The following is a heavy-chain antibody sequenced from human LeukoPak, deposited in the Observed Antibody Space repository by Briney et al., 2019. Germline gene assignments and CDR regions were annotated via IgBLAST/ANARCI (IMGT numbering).Heavy chain of an antibody. J-gene: IGHJ5*02. Sequence: ASAKVSCKASGYTFTGYYMHWVRQAPGQGLEWMGWINPNSGGTNYAQKFQGRVTMTRDTSISTAYMELSRLRSDDTAVYYCARVMGATGRWFDPWGQGTLVTVSS. CDR2: INPNSGGT. CDR3: ARVMGATGRWFDP. CDR1: GYTFTGYY. V-gene: IGHV1-2*02. D-gene: IGHD1-26*01.